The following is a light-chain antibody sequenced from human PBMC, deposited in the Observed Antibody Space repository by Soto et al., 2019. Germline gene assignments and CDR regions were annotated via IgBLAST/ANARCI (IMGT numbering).Light chain of an antibody. J-gene: IGLJ1*01. Sequence: SARTQPASVSGSPGQSITISCTGSSSDVGGYDYVSWYQHHPGKAPKLMIHDVSNRPSGVSNRFSGSKSGNTASLTISGLQAEDLADDSCSSYTCTSTPYVFGPRTKVPV. CDR1: SSDVGGYDY. CDR3: SSYTCTSTPYV. CDR2: DVS. V-gene: IGLV2-14*03.